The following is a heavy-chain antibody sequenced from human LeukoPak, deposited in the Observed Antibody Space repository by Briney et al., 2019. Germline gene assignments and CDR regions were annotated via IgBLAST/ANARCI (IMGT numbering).Heavy chain of an antibody. CDR1: GGTFSSYA. Sequence: SVKVSCKASGGTFSSYAISWVRQAPGQGLEWMGGIISIFGTANYAQKFKGRVTITADESTSTVYMELSSLRSEDTAVYYCARDAAIFGGGTVRNDAFDIWGQGTMVTVSS. CDR3: ARDAAIFGGGTVRNDAFDI. CDR2: IISIFGTA. D-gene: IGHD3-16*01. V-gene: IGHV1-69*13. J-gene: IGHJ3*02.